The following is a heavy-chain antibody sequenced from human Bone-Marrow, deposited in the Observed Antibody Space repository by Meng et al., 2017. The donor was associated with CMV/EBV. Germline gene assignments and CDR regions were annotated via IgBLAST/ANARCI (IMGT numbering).Heavy chain of an antibody. CDR1: GYTFTGYY. Sequence: ASVKVSCKASGYTFTGYYMHWVRQAPGQGLEWMGWINPNSGGTNYAQKFQGRVTMTRDTSISTAYMELSRLRSDDTAVYYFAKETDDYGRFDSWGQGNLVTVSS. D-gene: IGHD4-17*01. J-gene: IGHJ4*02. CDR2: INPNSGGT. V-gene: IGHV1-2*02. CDR3: AKETDDYGRFDS.